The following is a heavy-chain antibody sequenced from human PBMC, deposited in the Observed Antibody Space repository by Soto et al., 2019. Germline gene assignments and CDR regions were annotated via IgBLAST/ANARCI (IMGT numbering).Heavy chain of an antibody. D-gene: IGHD2-15*01. CDR3: ARLRWVGAAVGAASDN. J-gene: IGHJ3*02. CDR1: GFTFSDYW. Sequence: GGSLRLSCAASGFTFSDYWMSWVRQAPGKGLEWVANIKKDGSEKYYVDSVKGRFAMSRDNAKNSLYLQMNSLRAEDTAVYYCARLRWVGAAVGAASDNWDQGTMVTVSS. V-gene: IGHV3-7*03. CDR2: IKKDGSEK.